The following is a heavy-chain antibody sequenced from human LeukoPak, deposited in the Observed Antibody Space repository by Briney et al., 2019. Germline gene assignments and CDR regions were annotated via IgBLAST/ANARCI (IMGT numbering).Heavy chain of an antibody. D-gene: IGHD1-1*01. V-gene: IGHV3-53*01. CDR1: GFTVSSNY. CDR2: IGGSGGNT. CDR3: ARSSLERHYSFDF. Sequence: GGSLRLSCAASGFTVSSNYMSWVRQAPGKGPEWVSIIGGSGGNTYYANSVNGRFTISRDNAKNSLFLEMNSLRVDDTAMYFCARSSLERHYSFDFWGRGTLVTVSS. J-gene: IGHJ4*02.